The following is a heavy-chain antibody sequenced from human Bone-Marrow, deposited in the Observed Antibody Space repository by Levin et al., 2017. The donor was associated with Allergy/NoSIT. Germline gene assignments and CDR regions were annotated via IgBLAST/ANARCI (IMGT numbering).Heavy chain of an antibody. D-gene: IGHD3-10*01. V-gene: IGHV3-33*01. CDR1: GFTFSSYG. Sequence: GGSLRLSCAASGFTFSSYGMHWVRQAPGKGLEWVALIWYDGSNKYYADSVKGRFTISRDNSENTLYLQMKSLRAEDTAVYYCARGYYYRSGSYYAPLNYWGQGTLVTVSS. CDR2: IWYDGSNK. CDR3: ARGYYYRSGSYYAPLNY. J-gene: IGHJ4*02.